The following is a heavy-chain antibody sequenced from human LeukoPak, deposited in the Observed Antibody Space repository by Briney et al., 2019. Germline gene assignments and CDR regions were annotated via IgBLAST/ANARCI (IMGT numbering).Heavy chain of an antibody. D-gene: IGHD3-16*02. CDR3: ARHQGYRTSFDY. V-gene: IGHV4-39*01. J-gene: IGHJ4*02. Sequence: SETLSLTCTVSGGSISSSSYYWGWIRQPPGKGLEWIGSIYYSGSTYYNPSLKSRVTMSVDTSKNQFSLKLSSVTATDTAVYYCARHQGYRTSFDYWGQGTLVTVSS. CDR1: GGSISSSSYY. CDR2: IYYSGST.